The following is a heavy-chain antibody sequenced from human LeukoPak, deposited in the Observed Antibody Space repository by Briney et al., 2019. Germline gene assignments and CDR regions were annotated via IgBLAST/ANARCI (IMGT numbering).Heavy chain of an antibody. J-gene: IGHJ6*03. Sequence: TGGSLRLSCAASGFTFSNYWMSWVRQAPGKGLEWVSSISSSSSYIYYADSVKGRFTISRDNAKNPLYLQMNSLRAEDTDVYYCARDCSYGRGYYYYYMDVWGKGTTVTVSS. CDR1: GFTFSNYW. CDR2: ISSSSSYI. D-gene: IGHD5-18*01. CDR3: ARDCSYGRGYYYYYMDV. V-gene: IGHV3-21*01.